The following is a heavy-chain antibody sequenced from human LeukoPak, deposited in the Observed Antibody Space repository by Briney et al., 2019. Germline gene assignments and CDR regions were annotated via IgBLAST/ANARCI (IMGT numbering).Heavy chain of an antibody. CDR2: IYTSGST. J-gene: IGHJ6*03. Sequence: SETLSLTCTVSGGSISSYYWSWIRQPAGKGLEWIGRIYTSGSTNYNPSLKSRVTMSVDTSKNQFSLKLSSVTAADTAVYYCARDRIAAAGTVGYYYYYMDVWGKGTTVTISS. CDR1: GGSISSYY. CDR3: ARDRIAAAGTVGYYYYYMDV. V-gene: IGHV4-4*07. D-gene: IGHD6-13*01.